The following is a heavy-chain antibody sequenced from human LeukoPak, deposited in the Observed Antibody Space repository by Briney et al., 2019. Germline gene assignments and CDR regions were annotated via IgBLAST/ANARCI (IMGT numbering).Heavy chain of an antibody. CDR1: GGSFSGYF. V-gene: IGHV4-34*01. D-gene: IGHD3-10*01. CDR3: ARNYYGSASNYYYYYMDV. Sequence: PSETLSLTCAVYGGSFSGYFWSWIRQPPGKGLEWIGEINHSGSTNYNPSLKSRVTISIDTSKNQFSLKLSSVTAADTAVYYCARNYYGSASNYYYYYMDVWGKGTTVTISS. CDR2: INHSGST. J-gene: IGHJ6*03.